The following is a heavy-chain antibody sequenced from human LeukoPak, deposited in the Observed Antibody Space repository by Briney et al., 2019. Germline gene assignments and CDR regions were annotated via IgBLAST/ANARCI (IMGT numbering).Heavy chain of an antibody. CDR2: MNPNSGNT. J-gene: IGHJ4*02. Sequence: ASVKVSCKASGYTFTSYDINWVRQATGQGLEWMGWMNPNSGNTGYAQKFQGRVTMTRNTSISTAYMELSSLRSEDTAVYHCARMYYDILTGYYKGHLLYYFDYWGQGTLVTVSS. CDR1: GYTFTSYD. D-gene: IGHD3-9*01. CDR3: ARMYYDILTGYYKGHLLYYFDY. V-gene: IGHV1-8*01.